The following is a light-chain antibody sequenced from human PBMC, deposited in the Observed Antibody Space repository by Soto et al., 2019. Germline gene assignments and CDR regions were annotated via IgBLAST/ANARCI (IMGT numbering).Light chain of an antibody. J-gene: IGKJ1*01. CDR1: QSISSW. V-gene: IGKV1-5*01. Sequence: DIQMTQSPSTLSASVGDRVTITCRASQSISSWLAWYQQKPGKAPKPLIYDASSLESGVQSRFSGSGSGTEFTLTIRSLQPDDFATYYCQQYSSFSSCGQGTKVDIK. CDR2: DAS. CDR3: QQYSSFSS.